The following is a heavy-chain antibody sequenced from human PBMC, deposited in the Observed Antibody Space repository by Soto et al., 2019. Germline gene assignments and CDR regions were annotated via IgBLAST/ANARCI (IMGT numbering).Heavy chain of an antibody. Sequence: LRLSCAASGFSFSGYWMSWVRQAPGKGLEWVANINEDGSQKNYVDSVGGRFTISRDNTQNSLFLQMNSLRPEDTAVFYCAKGGWLDDWGPGTLVTVSS. CDR1: GFSFSGYW. V-gene: IGHV3-7*05. CDR3: AKGGWLDD. J-gene: IGHJ5*02. CDR2: INEDGSQK.